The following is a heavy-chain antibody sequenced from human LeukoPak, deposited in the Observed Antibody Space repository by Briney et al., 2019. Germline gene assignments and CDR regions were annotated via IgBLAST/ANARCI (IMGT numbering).Heavy chain of an antibody. CDR3: ARGRTPAGGRVLDGY. D-gene: IGHD6-13*01. CDR2: IDPNNGAT. J-gene: IGHJ4*02. Sequence: ASVKVSCKASGYTFTDYYMHWARQAPGQGLEWMGCIDPNNGATDYAQKSQGRVTMTRDTSIGTAYMELSSLTSDDTAIYYCARGRTPAGGRVLDGYWGQGTLVTVSS. V-gene: IGHV1-2*02. CDR1: GYTFTDYY.